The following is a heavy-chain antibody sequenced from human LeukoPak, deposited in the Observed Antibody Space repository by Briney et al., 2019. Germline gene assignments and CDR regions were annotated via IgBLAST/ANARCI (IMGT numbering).Heavy chain of an antibody. V-gene: IGHV1-69*04. Sequence: GASVKVSCKASGGAFSSYAISWVRQAPGQGLEWMGRIIPILGIANYAQKFQGRVTITADKSTSTAYMELSSLRSEDTAVYYCARDEASPGYYYYGMDVWGQGTTVTVSS. CDR3: ARDEASPGYYYYGMDV. J-gene: IGHJ6*02. CDR1: GGAFSSYA. CDR2: IIPILGIA.